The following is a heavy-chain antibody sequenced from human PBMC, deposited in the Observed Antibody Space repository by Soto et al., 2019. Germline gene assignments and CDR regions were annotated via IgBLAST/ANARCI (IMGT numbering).Heavy chain of an antibody. D-gene: IGHD3-16*02. CDR1: GGSFSGYY. J-gene: IGHJ4*02. V-gene: IGHV4-34*01. CDR2: INHSGST. Sequence: SETLSLTCAVYGGSFSGYYWSWIRQPPGKGLEWIGEINHSGSTNYNPSLKGRVTISVDTSKNQFSLKLSSVTAADTAVYYCARYYDYIWGSYRYSFDYWGQGTLVTVSS. CDR3: ARYYDYIWGSYRYSFDY.